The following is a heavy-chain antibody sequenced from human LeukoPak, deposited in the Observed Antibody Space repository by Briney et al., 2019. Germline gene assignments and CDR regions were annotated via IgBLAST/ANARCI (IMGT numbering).Heavy chain of an antibody. Sequence: GGSLRLSCAASGFTFGTYWMTWVRQAPGKGLEWVANIKTDGSQIYYVDSVKGRFTISRDNAKNSLYLQMNSLRAEDTAVYYCASPKEVDYYDSSGYSSYFDYWGQGTLVTVSS. V-gene: IGHV3-7*01. CDR1: GFTFGTYW. J-gene: IGHJ4*02. CDR3: ASPKEVDYYDSSGYSSYFDY. D-gene: IGHD3-22*01. CDR2: IKTDGSQI.